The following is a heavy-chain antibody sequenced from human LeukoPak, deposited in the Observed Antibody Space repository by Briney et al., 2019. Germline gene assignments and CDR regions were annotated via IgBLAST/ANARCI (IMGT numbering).Heavy chain of an antibody. CDR1: GGTFSSYA. CDR2: VIPIFGTA. Sequence: GASVKVSCKASGGTFSSYAISWVRQAPGQGLEWMGGVIPIFGTANYAQKFQGRATITADESTSTAYMELSSLRSEDTAVYYCARGTHSSGQIKPSDYWGQGTLVTVSS. CDR3: ARGTHSSGQIKPSDY. D-gene: IGHD6-19*01. V-gene: IGHV1-69*13. J-gene: IGHJ4*02.